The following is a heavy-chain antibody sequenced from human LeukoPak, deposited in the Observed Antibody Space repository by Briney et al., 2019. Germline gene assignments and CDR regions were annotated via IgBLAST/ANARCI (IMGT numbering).Heavy chain of an antibody. CDR1: GYTLTELS. CDR2: FDPEDGET. V-gene: IGHV1-24*01. CDR3: ATVVLHGIPYYYGMDV. Sequence: ASVKVSCKVSGYTLTELSMHWVRQAPGKGLEWMGGFDPEDGETIYAQKFQGRVTMTEDTSTDTAYMELSSLRSEDTAVYYCATVVLHGIPYYYGMDVWGQGTTVTVSS. J-gene: IGHJ6*02. D-gene: IGHD1-1*01.